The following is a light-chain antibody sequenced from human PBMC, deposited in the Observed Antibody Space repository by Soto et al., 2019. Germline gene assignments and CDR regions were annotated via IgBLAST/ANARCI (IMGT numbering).Light chain of an antibody. V-gene: IGKV1-39*01. CDR1: QSISSY. Sequence: DIQMTQSPSSLSASVGDRVTITCRASQSISSYLNWYQQKPGKAPKLLIYAASSLQSGVPSRFSGSGSGTDFILTISSLQPEDSATYYCQQSYSTPTFGGGTKVDIK. J-gene: IGKJ4*01. CDR3: QQSYSTPT. CDR2: AAS.